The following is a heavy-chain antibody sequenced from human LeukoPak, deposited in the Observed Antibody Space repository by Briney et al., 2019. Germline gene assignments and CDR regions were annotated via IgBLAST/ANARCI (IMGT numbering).Heavy chain of an antibody. CDR3: ARGDEITGTTKSTGAFDI. J-gene: IGHJ3*02. D-gene: IGHD1-7*01. CDR2: IYYSGST. CDR1: GGSISSSSYY. Sequence: SETLSLTCTVSGGSISSSSYYWGWIRQPPGKGLEWIGSIYYSGSTYYNPSLKSRVTISVDTSKNQFSLKLGSVTAADTAVYYYARGDEITGTTKSTGAFDIWGQGTMVTVSS. V-gene: IGHV4-39*07.